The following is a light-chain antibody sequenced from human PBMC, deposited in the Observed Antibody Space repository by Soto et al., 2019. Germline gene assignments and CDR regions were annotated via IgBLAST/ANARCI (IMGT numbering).Light chain of an antibody. V-gene: IGKV1-27*01. CDR3: QKYNSAPAIT. Sequence: DIQMTQSPSSLSASVGDRVTITCRASQGISNYLAWYQQKPGKVPKLLIYAASTLQSGVPSRFSGSGSGTDFTITISSLQPEDVATYYCQKYNSAPAITFGQATRLETK. J-gene: IGKJ5*01. CDR2: AAS. CDR1: QGISNY.